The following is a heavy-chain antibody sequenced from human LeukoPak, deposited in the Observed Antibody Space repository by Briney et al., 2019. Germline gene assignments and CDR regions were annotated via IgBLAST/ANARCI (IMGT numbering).Heavy chain of an antibody. D-gene: IGHD3-10*01. CDR1: GGTFSSYA. J-gene: IGHJ3*02. CDR2: IIPIFGTA. CDR3: AREPAGVHVAFDI. Sequence: ASVKVSCKASGGTFSSYAISWVRQAPGQGLEWMGRIIPIFGTANYAQKFQGRVTITTDESTSTAYVELSSLRSEDTAVYYCAREPAGVHVAFDIWGQGTMVTVSS. V-gene: IGHV1-69*05.